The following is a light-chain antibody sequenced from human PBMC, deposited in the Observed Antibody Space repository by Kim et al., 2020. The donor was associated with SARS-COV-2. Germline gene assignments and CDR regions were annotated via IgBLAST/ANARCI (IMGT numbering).Light chain of an antibody. CDR3: QVWVSSVWV. CDR1: NIGSKN. CDR2: RDS. Sequence: SYELTQPLSVSVALGQTARITCEGNNIGSKNVHWYQQQPGQAPVLVIYRDSNRPSGIPERFSGSNSGNTATLTISRAQAGDEADYYCQVWVSSVWVFGGGTQLTVL. V-gene: IGLV3-9*01. J-gene: IGLJ3*02.